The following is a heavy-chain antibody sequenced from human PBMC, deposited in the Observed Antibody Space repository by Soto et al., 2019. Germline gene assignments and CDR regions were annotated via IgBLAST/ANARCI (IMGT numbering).Heavy chain of an antibody. CDR1: GGTFSDYT. D-gene: IGHD3-10*01. J-gene: IGHJ5*02. Sequence: QVQLVQSGAEVKKPGSSVKVSCKVSGGTFSDYTITWVRQAPGQGREWMGRVVLILNIINYAPKFHGRVTITADKSASNVYMDLTSMTSEDTAVYYCARGREWFGPWGQGTLVTVSA. CDR2: VVLILNII. V-gene: IGHV1-69*02. CDR3: ARGREWFGP.